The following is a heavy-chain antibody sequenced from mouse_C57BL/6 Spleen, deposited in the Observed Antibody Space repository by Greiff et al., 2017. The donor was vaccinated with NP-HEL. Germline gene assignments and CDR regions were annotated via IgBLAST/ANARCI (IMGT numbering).Heavy chain of an antibody. J-gene: IGHJ1*03. CDR2: IDPSDSYT. CDR3: ARGITTDFDV. D-gene: IGHD2-4*01. Sequence: QVQLKQPGAELVKPGASVKLSCKASGYTFTSYWMQWVKQRPGQGLEWIGEIDPSDSYTNYNQKFKGKATLTVDTSSSTAYMQLSSLTSEDSAVYYRARGITTDFDVWGTGTTVTVSS. V-gene: IGHV1-50*01. CDR1: GYTFTSYW.